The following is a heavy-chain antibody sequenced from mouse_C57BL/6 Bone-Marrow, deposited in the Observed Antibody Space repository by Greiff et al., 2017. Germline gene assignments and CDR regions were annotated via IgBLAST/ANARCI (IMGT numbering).Heavy chain of an antibody. CDR2: IYPRSGNT. CDR1: GYTFTSYG. V-gene: IGHV1-81*01. CDR3: ARDLYDGYYDAMDY. Sequence: VQLQQSGAELARPGASVKLSCKASGYTFTSYGISWVKQRTGQGLEWIGEIYPRSGNTYYNEKFKGKATLTADKSSSTAYMELRSLTSEDSAVYFCARDLYDGYYDAMDYWGQGTSVTVSS. J-gene: IGHJ4*01. D-gene: IGHD2-3*01.